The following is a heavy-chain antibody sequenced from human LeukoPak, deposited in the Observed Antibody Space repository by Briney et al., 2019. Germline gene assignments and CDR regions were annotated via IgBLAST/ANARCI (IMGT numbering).Heavy chain of an antibody. CDR2: INPNGGGT. J-gene: IGHJ4*02. Sequence: ASVKVSCKASGYTFTGHYIHWVRQAPGQGLEWMGWINPNGGGTNYAQKFQGRATVTLDTPISTAYMELSSLRSDDTALYYCARVGSSGWYVHPTLDFWGQGTLVTVSS. D-gene: IGHD6-19*01. CDR3: ARVGSSGWYVHPTLDF. CDR1: GYTFTGHY. V-gene: IGHV1-2*02.